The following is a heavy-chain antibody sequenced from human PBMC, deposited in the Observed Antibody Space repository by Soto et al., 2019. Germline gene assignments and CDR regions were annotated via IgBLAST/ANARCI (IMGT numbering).Heavy chain of an antibody. CDR1: GGSVSSGSYY. CDR2: IYYSGST. CDR3: ARGKTYYYGSGTKHYYYYSGKDV. J-gene: IGHJ6*02. D-gene: IGHD3-10*01. V-gene: IGHV4-61*01. Sequence: SETLSLTCTVSGGSVSSGSYYWSWIRQPPGKGLEWIGYIYYSGSTNYNPSLKSRVTISVDTSKDQFSLKLSSVTAADTAVYYCARGKTYYYGSGTKHYYYYSGKDVWGQGTTVTVYS.